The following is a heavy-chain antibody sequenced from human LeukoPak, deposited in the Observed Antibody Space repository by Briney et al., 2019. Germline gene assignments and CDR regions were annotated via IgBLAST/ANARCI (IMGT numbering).Heavy chain of an antibody. CDR2: ISTYNGKT. J-gene: IGHJ4*02. D-gene: IGHD5-12*01. Sequence: ASVRVSCKASGYTFTSYGINWVRQAPGQGLEWMGWISTYNGKTNYAQKVQDRVTMTTDTSTNTAYMELRSLRSDDTAVYYCARDLKSKYSGYDTDYWGQGTLVTVSS. CDR3: ARDLKSKYSGYDTDY. CDR1: GYTFTSYG. V-gene: IGHV1-18*01.